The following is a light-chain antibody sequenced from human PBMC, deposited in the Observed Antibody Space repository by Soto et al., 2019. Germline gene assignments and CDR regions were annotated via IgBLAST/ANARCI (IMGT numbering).Light chain of an antibody. J-gene: IGLJ3*02. CDR3: GTWDSSLSAWV. CDR2: DNN. V-gene: IGLV1-51*01. Sequence: QSVLKQPPSVSAAPGQKVTISCSGSSSNIGNNYVSWYQQLPGTAPKLLIYDNNKRPSGIPDRFSGSKSGTSATLGITGLQTGDEADYYCGTWDSSLSAWVVGGGTKLTVL. CDR1: SSNIGNNY.